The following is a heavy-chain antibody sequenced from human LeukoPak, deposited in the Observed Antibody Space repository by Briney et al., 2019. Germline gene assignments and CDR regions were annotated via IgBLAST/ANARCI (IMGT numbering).Heavy chain of an antibody. D-gene: IGHD5-24*01. CDR1: GFTFSSYA. V-gene: IGHV3-21*01. CDR2: ISSSSSYI. CDR3: AGSRDGYNIPAY. J-gene: IGHJ4*02. Sequence: GGSLRLSCAASGFTFSSYAMSWVRQAPGKGLEWVSAISSSSSYIYYADSMKGRFTISRDNAKNSLYLQMNSLRAEDTAVYYCAGSRDGYNIPAYWGQGTLVTVSS.